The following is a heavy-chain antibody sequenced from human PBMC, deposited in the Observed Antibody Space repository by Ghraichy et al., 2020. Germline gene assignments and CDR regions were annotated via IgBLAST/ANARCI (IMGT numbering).Heavy chain of an antibody. J-gene: IGHJ5*01. CDR1: GDSISNYY. Sequence: SETLSLTCTISGDSISNYYWSWIRQPPGKELEWIGYISDSGITNYNPSLMRRVTISLDTSKTHLSLALRSVTAADTAVYYCARRGRIGGTFGWFDSWGHGTLVTVSA. D-gene: IGHD3-16*01. CDR2: ISDSGIT. V-gene: IGHV4-59*08. CDR3: ARRGRIGGTFGWFDS.